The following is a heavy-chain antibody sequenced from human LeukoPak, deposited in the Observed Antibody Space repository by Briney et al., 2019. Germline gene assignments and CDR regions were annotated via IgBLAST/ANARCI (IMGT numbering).Heavy chain of an antibody. CDR3: AREDDSWGTNNLDL. CDR2: IDTSSSTM. D-gene: IGHD1-14*01. CDR1: AFTFRDYS. J-gene: IGHJ4*02. Sequence: GGSLRSSCAVSAFTFRDYSKNWVRQAPGKGLEWISYIDTSSSTMYYADTVMGRFTISRDNAKESLYLQMNSLRDEDTAVYYCAREDDSWGTNNLDLWGQGTMVTVSS. V-gene: IGHV3-48*02.